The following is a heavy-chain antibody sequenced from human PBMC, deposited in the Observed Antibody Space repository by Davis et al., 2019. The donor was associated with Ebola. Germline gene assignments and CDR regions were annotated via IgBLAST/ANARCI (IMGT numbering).Heavy chain of an antibody. CDR1: GYRFTSYY. CDR3: AREGGRYYDSSGYGFDI. V-gene: IGHV1-46*01. Sequence: ASVKVSCKASGYRFTSYYMHWVRQAPGQGLEWMGIINPITGGTSYAQNFQVRVNMTRDTSTRTVYMELSSLRSEDTAVYYCAREGGRYYDSSGYGFDIWGQGTMVKVAS. D-gene: IGHD3-22*01. J-gene: IGHJ3*02. CDR2: INPITGGT.